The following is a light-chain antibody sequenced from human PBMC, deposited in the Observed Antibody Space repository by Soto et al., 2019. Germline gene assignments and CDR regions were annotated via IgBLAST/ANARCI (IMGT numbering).Light chain of an antibody. Sequence: IVLTQSPGTVSLSPGERATLSCRVSQSVTSSFLAWYQQKPGQAPRLLIYGASSRATGIPDRFSGSGSGTDFTLTISRLEPEDFAVYYCQQYGSLTITFGQGTRLEI. V-gene: IGKV3-20*01. CDR3: QQYGSLTIT. J-gene: IGKJ5*01. CDR2: GAS. CDR1: QSVTSSF.